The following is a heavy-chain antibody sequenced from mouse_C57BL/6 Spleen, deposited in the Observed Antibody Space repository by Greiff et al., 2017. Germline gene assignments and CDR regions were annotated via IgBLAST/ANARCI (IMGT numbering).Heavy chain of an antibody. J-gene: IGHJ4*01. V-gene: IGHV2-2*01. CDR1: GFSLTSYG. CDR2: IWSGGST. CDR3: ARAASGTGTWDYAMDY. Sequence: VQLQQSGPGLVQPSQSLSITCTVSGFSLTSYGVHWVRQSPGKGLEWLGVIWSGGSTDYNAAFISRLSISKDNSKSQVFFKRNSLQADDAATYDCARAASGTGTWDYAMDYWGQGTSVTVSS. D-gene: IGHD4-1*01.